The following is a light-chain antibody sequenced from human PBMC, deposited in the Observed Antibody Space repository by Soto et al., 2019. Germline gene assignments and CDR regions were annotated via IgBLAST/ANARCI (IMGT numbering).Light chain of an antibody. V-gene: IGKV1-39*01. CDR2: AAS. CDR1: QSISTY. Sequence: DIQMTQSPPSLSASVGDTITITCRASQSISTYLDWYQVTPGKAPKVLIYAASTLQDGVPSRFSGSGYGTDFTLTINSLQPEDFATYYCQQNYNLPPWTFGQRTKGDIK. J-gene: IGKJ1*01. CDR3: QQNYNLPPWT.